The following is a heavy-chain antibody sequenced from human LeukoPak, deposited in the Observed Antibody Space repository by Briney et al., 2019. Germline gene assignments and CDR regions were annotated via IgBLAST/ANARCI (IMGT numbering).Heavy chain of an antibody. Sequence: GGSLRLSCVASGFTFSSYWMSWVRQAPGRGLEWVANIKPDGSDKFYVDSVKGRFTISRDNAKNSVYLQMNSLSAEETAVYYCARGGSDYWGQGTLVTVSS. CDR1: GFTFSSYW. D-gene: IGHD2-15*01. V-gene: IGHV3-7*01. CDR2: IKPDGSDK. CDR3: ARGGSDY. J-gene: IGHJ4*02.